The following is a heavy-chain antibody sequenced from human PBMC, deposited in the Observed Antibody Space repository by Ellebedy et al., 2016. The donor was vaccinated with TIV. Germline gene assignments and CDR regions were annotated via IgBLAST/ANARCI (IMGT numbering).Heavy chain of an antibody. Sequence: SETLSLXXTVSGGSISSSSYYWGWIRQPPGKGLEWIGSIYYSGSTYYNPSLKSRVTISVDTSKNQFSLKLSSVTAADTAVYYCARGYDSSGFFDYWGQGTLVTVSS. CDR1: GGSISSSSYY. V-gene: IGHV4-39*07. J-gene: IGHJ4*02. D-gene: IGHD3-22*01. CDR2: IYYSGST. CDR3: ARGYDSSGFFDY.